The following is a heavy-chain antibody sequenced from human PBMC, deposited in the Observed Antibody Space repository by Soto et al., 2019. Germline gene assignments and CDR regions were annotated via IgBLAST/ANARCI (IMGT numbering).Heavy chain of an antibody. CDR1: RFAVSDNY. CDR3: ATRTITLPH. J-gene: IGHJ4*02. V-gene: IGHV3-66*01. CDR2: IYSGGTT. Sequence: EVHLVESGGGLVQPGGSPRLSCAASRFAVSDNYMSWVRQAPGKGLEFVSLIYSGGTTSYAGSVKGRFTISRDNSKNTLYLQMNNLRAEDTAVYYCATRTITLPHWGQGTLVTVSS. D-gene: IGHD5-12*01.